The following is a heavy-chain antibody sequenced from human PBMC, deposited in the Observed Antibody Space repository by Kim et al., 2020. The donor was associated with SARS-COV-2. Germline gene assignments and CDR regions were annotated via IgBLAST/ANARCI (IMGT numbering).Heavy chain of an antibody. CDR3: AGRRYTGTYYYFDY. V-gene: IGHV3-74*01. D-gene: IGHD1-26*01. Sequence: YADSVKGRFNISRDNAKSTLYLQMNSLRAEDTAVYYCAGRRYTGTYYYFDYWGQGTLVTVSS. J-gene: IGHJ4*02.